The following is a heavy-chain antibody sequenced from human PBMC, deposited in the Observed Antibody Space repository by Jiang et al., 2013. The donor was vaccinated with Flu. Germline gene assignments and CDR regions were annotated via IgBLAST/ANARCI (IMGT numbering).Heavy chain of an antibody. CDR2: VDPEDGET. Sequence: SGAEVKKPGATVKISCKVSGYTFTDYHMHWVQQAPGKGLEWMGLVDPEDGETIYAEKFQGRVTITADTSTDTAYMELSSLRSEDTAVYYCATDRAYIHSSTTNWFDPWGQGTLVTVSS. V-gene: IGHV1-69-2*01. J-gene: IGHJ5*02. D-gene: IGHD1-1*01. CDR3: ATDRAYIHSSTTNWFDP. CDR1: GYTFTDYH.